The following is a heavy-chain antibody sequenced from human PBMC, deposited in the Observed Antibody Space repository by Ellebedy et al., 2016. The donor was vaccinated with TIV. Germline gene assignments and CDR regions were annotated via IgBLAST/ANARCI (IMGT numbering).Heavy chain of an antibody. CDR1: RFTFSSYS. CDR2: ISSSSSYI. Sequence: PGGSLRLSCAASRFTFSSYSMNWVRQAPGKGLEWVSSISSSSSYIYYADPVKGRFTISRDNAKNSLYLQMNSLRAEDTAVYYCARDGKEDAGRDIVVVVAAHYYYGMDVWGQGTTVTVSS. CDR3: ARDGKEDAGRDIVVVVAAHYYYGMDV. V-gene: IGHV3-21*01. J-gene: IGHJ6*02. D-gene: IGHD2-15*01.